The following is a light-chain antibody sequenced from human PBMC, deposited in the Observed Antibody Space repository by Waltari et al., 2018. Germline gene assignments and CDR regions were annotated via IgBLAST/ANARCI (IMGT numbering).Light chain of an antibody. J-gene: IGKJ1*01. V-gene: IGKV3-20*01. Sequence: EIVLTQSPGTLSLSPGERATLSCRASQSVSRALAWYQQKPGQAPRLLIYAAATRATGVPDRFIGSGSWTDFSLAISRLDPEDFAVYYCQHYVNLPVTFGQGTKVEI. CDR3: QHYVNLPVT. CDR2: AAA. CDR1: QSVSRA.